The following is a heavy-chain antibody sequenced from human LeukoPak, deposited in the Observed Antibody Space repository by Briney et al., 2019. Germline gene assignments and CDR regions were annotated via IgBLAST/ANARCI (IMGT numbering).Heavy chain of an antibody. V-gene: IGHV3-30-3*01. CDR2: ISYDGSNK. CDR3: ARVPGTWWLHDY. Sequence: GGSLRLSCAASGFTFSSYAMHWVRQAPGKGLEWVAVISYDGSNKYYADSVKGRFTISRDNAKNSLYLQMNSLRAEDAGVYYCARVPGTWWLHDYWGQGTLVTVSS. CDR1: GFTFSSYA. D-gene: IGHD5-12*01. J-gene: IGHJ4*02.